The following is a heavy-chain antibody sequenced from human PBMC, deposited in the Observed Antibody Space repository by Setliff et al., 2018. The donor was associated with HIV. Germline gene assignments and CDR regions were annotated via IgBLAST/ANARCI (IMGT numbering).Heavy chain of an antibody. CDR3: ARAPTVVTLLDY. D-gene: IGHD4-17*01. Sequence: KTSETLSLTCAVSGYSVSSGYYWGWIRQPPGKGLEWIASIYYSGSTYYAPSLKSRVTISRDTSKNQFSLKLSSVTAADTAVYYCARAPTVVTLLDYWGQGTLVTVSS. CDR2: IYYSGST. J-gene: IGHJ4*02. CDR1: GYSVSSGYY. V-gene: IGHV4-38-2*01.